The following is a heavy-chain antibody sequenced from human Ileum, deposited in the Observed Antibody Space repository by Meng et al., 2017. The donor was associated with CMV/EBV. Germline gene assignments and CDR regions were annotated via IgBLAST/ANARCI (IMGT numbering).Heavy chain of an antibody. D-gene: IGHD6-6*01. CDR3: ARRSRGHWFDP. Sequence: SETLSLTCAVYGGSFSGYYWSWIRQPPGKGLEWIGEINHSGSTNYNPSLKSRVTISVDTSKNQFSLKLSSVTAADTAVYYCARRSRGHWFDPWGQGNLVTVSS. CDR2: INHSGST. CDR1: GGSFSGYY. V-gene: IGHV4-34*01. J-gene: IGHJ5*02.